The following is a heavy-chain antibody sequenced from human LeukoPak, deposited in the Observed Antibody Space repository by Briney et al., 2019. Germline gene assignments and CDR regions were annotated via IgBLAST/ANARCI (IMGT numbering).Heavy chain of an antibody. V-gene: IGHV4-39*01. CDR1: GGSISSTNYY. CDR2: IYYSGST. CDR3: VRGSTLRHYQY. Sequence: SETLSLTCTVSGGSISSTNYYWGWIRQPPGKGLEWIGSIYYSGSTYYNPSLKSRVTVSVDTSKNQFSLNLSSVTAADTAVYYCVRGSTLRHYQYWGQGTLVTVSS. D-gene: IGHD3-16*01. J-gene: IGHJ4*02.